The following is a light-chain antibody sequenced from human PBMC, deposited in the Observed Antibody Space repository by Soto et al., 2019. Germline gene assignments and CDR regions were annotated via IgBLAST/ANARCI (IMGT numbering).Light chain of an antibody. CDR2: GTS. CDR1: QSVSTSY. CDR3: QQYSSSPPIT. V-gene: IGKV3-20*01. J-gene: IGKJ5*01. Sequence: DIVLTQSPGTLSLSPGERATLSCRASQSVSTSYFAWYQQKPGQAPRLLIYGTSTRATGIPDRFSGSGSGTDFTLTISRREPEDFAVYFCQQYSSSPPITFGQGTRLEIK.